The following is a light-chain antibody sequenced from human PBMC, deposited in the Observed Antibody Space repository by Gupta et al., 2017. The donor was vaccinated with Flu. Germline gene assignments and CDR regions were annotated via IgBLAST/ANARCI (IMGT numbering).Light chain of an antibody. CDR2: DVT. V-gene: IGLV2-11*01. CDR3: SSHAGRVTWL. Sequence: SAPTQPPPASGSPVQSVTISCTGTSSDVGSSNRVSWYQQRPGKAPKLILYDVTERPSGVPDRFSGSKSGNTASLSISGLQADDEADYYCSSHAGRVTWLFGTGTTVTVL. CDR1: SSDVGSSNR. J-gene: IGLJ1*01.